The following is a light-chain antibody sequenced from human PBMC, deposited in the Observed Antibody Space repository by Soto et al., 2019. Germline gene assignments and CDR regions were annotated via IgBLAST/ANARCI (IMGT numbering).Light chain of an antibody. J-gene: IGLJ2*01. V-gene: IGLV2-14*03. CDR3: TSWTTITTVI. CDR2: DVN. Sequence: QSALTQPACVSGSPGQSITISCTGTSSDIGAYNFVSWYQQHPGKAPKLMLYDVNIRPSGVSNRFSGSKSGNTASLTISGLEAEDEADYYCTSWTTITTVIFGGGTKLTVL. CDR1: SSDIGAYNF.